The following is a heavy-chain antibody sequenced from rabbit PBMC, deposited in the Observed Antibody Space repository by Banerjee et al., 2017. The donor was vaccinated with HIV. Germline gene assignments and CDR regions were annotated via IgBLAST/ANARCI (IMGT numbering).Heavy chain of an antibody. J-gene: IGHJ4*01. D-gene: IGHD2-1*01. CDR3: ARSYGDYGYVNL. CDR2: IYTGDGST. V-gene: IGHV1S47*01. Sequence: SSYWICWVRQAPGKGLEWIGCIYTGDGSTYYASWAKGRFTITRSTSLSTVTLQLTSLTAADTATYFCARSYGDYGYVNLWGQGTLVTVS. CDR1: SSYW.